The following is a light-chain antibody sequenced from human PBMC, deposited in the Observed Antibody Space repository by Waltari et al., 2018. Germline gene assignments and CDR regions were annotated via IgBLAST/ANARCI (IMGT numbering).Light chain of an antibody. CDR2: DVT. J-gene: IGLJ2*01. V-gene: IGLV2-14*03. CDR1: SSDVGGYNS. Sequence: QSALTQPASVSGTPGQSITISCTGTSSDVGGYNSVSWYQQHPGIAPKLLIYDVTYRPSGVSNRFSGSKSGNTASLTISGLQAEDEADYCCSSYTSTRTLVFGGGTKLTVL. CDR3: SSYTSTRTLV.